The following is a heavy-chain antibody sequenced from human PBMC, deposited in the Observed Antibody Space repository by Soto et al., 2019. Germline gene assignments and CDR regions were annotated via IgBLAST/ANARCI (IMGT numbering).Heavy chain of an antibody. Sequence: GSLRLSCAASGFTFSSYWMSWVRQAPGKGLEWVANIKQDGSEKYYVDSVKGRFTISRDNAKNSLYLQMNSLRAEDTAVYYCARRGCTNGVCYYYGMDVWGQGTTVTVSS. CDR1: GFTFSSYW. J-gene: IGHJ6*02. D-gene: IGHD2-8*01. V-gene: IGHV3-7*03. CDR2: IKQDGSEK. CDR3: ARRGCTNGVCYYYGMDV.